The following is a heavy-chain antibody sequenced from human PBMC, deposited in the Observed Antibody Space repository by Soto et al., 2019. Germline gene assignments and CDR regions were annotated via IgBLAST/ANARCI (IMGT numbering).Heavy chain of an antibody. J-gene: IGHJ6*03. CDR1: GFILSDCA. CDR3: GRDLSWGSNWYYYMDV. CDR2: ISSSSSVI. D-gene: IGHD7-27*01. Sequence: EVQLVESGGGLVQPGGSLRLSCATSGFILSDCAMNWVRQAPGKGLEWVSYISSSSSVIDYADSVKGRFTVSRDNARNSRDLQMNCLRAEDTAVYYCGRDLSWGSNWYYYMDVWGKGTTGTVSS. V-gene: IGHV3-48*01.